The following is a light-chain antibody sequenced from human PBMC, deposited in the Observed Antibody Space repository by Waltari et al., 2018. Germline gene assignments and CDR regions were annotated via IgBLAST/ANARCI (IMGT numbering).Light chain of an antibody. V-gene: IGKV2-30*01. CDR3: MQATHWPVT. CDR1: QTLVYTDGISS. CDR2: KVS. Sequence: DVGLTQSPLSLPVTLGQPASISCRSSQTLVYTDGISSLNWFHQRPGRAPRRLIYKVSNRDSGVPDRFSGSGSGTDFTLMISRVEADDVGVYFCMQATHWPVTFGQGTRLEIK. J-gene: IGKJ5*01.